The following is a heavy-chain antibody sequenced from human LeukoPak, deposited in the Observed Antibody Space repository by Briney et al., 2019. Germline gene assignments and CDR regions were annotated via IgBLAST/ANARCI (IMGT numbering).Heavy chain of an antibody. CDR1: GFTFSSYA. V-gene: IGHV3-23*01. J-gene: IGHJ4*02. CDR2: ISGSGGST. D-gene: IGHD3-10*01. CDR3: GGQRQHPGSGKGAFDY. Sequence: KAGGSLRLSCAASGFTFSSYAMSWVRQAPGKGLEWVSAISGSGGSTYYADSVKGRFTISRDNSKNTLYLQMNSLRAEDTAVYYCGGQRQHPGSGKGAFDYWGQGTLVTVSS.